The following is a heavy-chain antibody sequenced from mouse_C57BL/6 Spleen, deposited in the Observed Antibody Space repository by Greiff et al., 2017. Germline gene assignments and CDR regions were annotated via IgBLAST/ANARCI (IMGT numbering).Heavy chain of an antibody. V-gene: IGHV2-2*01. Sequence: QVQLKESGPGLVQPSQSLSITCTVSGFSLTSYGVHWVRQSPGKGLEWLGVIWSGGSTDYNAAFISRLSISKDNSKSQVFFKMNSLQADDTARYYCARHSSGHYYAMDYWGQGTSVTVSS. CDR2: IWSGGST. CDR1: GFSLTSYG. J-gene: IGHJ4*01. CDR3: ARHSSGHYYAMDY. D-gene: IGHD3-2*02.